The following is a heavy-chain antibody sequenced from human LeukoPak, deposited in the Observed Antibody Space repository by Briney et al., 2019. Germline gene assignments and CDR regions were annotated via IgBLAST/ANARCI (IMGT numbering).Heavy chain of an antibody. CDR3: ESSRNYYDGSGNWEYYFDH. D-gene: IGHD3-22*01. V-gene: IGHV4-34*01. CDR2: INQSGAT. J-gene: IGHJ4*02. Sequence: SETLSLTCVVYGGSFRGYYWSWIRQPPGKGLEWIGEINQSGATNYNPSLKSRVTVSVDTSKNQFSLKLSSVTAADTAVYYCESSRNYYDGSGNWEYYFDHLVRGTMVTVSS. CDR1: GGSFRGYY.